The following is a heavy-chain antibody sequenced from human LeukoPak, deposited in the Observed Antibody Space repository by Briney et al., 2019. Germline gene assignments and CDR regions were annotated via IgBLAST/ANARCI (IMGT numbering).Heavy chain of an antibody. D-gene: IGHD2-2*02. CDR2: ISGYNGDT. CDR1: GYTFTNFG. Sequence: ASVKVSCKASGYTFTNFGISWVRQAPGQGLEWMGWISGYNGDTNYAQEFQGRVTMTTDTSTSTAYMELRSLRSDDTAVYYCAREGQLLYPDYWGQGTLVTVSS. J-gene: IGHJ4*02. CDR3: AREGQLLYPDY. V-gene: IGHV1-18*01.